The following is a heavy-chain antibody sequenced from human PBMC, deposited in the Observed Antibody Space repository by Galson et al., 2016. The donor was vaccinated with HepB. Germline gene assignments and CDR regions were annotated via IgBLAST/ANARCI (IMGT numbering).Heavy chain of an antibody. CDR1: GFSFSTSG. Sequence: SLRLSCAASGFSFSTSGMSWVRQTPGRGLEWVSGITSSSDTTHYADSVKGRFTISRDNSKNTLYLYMNSLGAGDTAVYYCGKHGGFDYWGQGALVTVS. J-gene: IGHJ4*02. CDR2: ITSSSDTT. D-gene: IGHD3-16*01. V-gene: IGHV3-23*01. CDR3: GKHGGFDY.